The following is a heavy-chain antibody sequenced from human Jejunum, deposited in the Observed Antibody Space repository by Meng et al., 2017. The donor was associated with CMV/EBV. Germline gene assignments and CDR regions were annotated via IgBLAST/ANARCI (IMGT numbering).Heavy chain of an antibody. J-gene: IGHJ6*02. CDR1: GFTFSNDM. CDR3: ARGNDFRYGMDV. Sequence: AASGFTFSNDMMNWVRQAPGKGLEWVSSISNSGNYIYYADSVKGRFTISRDNAKNLVYLQMNSLRGEDTAVYYCARGNDFRYGMDVWGQGTTVTVSS. CDR2: ISNSGNYI. V-gene: IGHV3-21*06. D-gene: IGHD3-3*01.